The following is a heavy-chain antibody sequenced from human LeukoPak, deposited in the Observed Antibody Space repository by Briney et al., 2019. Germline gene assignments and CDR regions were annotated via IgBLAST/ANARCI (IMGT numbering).Heavy chain of an antibody. V-gene: IGHV1-46*01. CDR3: AREGVWDYYGSGSYYND. CDR1: GYTFTSYY. D-gene: IGHD3-10*01. J-gene: IGHJ4*02. Sequence: ASVKVSCKASGYTFTSYYMHWVRQAPGQGLEWMGIINPSGGSTSYAQKFQGRVTMTRDTSTSTVYMELSSLRSEDTAVYYCAREGVWDYYGSGSYYNDWGQGTLVTVSS. CDR2: INPSGGST.